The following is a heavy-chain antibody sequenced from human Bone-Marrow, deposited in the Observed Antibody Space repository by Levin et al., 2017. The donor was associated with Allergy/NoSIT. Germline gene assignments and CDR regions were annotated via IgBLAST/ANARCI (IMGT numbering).Heavy chain of an antibody. J-gene: IGHJ4*02. Sequence: SQTLSLTCTVSGGSMNTNSYYWGWIRQPPGKGLEWIGSIYHTGLSQYNPSLKSRVSMSADTSKNQFYLKLTFVTAADTAVYYCARDHYDFWSDQFAGVFDYWGQGTLVTVSS. V-gene: IGHV4-39*07. CDR3: ARDHYDFWSDQFAGVFDY. D-gene: IGHD3-3*01. CDR2: IYHTGLS. CDR1: GGSMNTNSYY.